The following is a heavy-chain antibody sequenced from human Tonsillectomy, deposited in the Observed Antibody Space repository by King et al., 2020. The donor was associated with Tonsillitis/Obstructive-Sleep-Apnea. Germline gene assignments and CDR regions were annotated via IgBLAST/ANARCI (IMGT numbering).Heavy chain of an antibody. CDR3: ARGSSSTPVLXXX. J-gene: IGHJ4*02. V-gene: IGHV3-33*01. CDR1: GXTXSSYX. Sequence: VQLVESGGXVVQXGRSLRLXCAAXGXTXSSYXXXWVRXAPGKXLXWXXVXWXDGXNTYNXDSVKGRFTISRDNSKNTLYLQVNSLTAEDTAVYFCARGSSSTPVLXXXWGQGTLVTXSS. CDR2: XWXDGXNT. D-gene: IGHD1-1*01.